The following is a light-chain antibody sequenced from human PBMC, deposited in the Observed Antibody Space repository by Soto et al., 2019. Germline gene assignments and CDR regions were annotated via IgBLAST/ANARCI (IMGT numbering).Light chain of an antibody. Sequence: EIVLTHSPGTLSLSPGERATLSCRAIQSVNNNYLVWYQQNPGQPPRPLIYGASSRATGIQDRFSGSGSGTDFTLTITRLEPEDFAVYYCQHYGSSPFTFGPGTKVDIK. CDR3: QHYGSSPFT. V-gene: IGKV3-20*01. CDR2: GAS. J-gene: IGKJ3*01. CDR1: QSVNNNY.